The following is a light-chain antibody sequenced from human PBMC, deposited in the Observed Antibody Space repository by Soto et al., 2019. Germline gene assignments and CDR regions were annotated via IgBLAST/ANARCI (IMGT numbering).Light chain of an antibody. CDR3: QQFGSPFT. CDR2: GAS. V-gene: IGKV3-20*01. J-gene: IGKJ3*01. CDR1: QSVDSSY. Sequence: EIVLTQSPGTLSLSPGERATLSCRASQSVDSSYLAWYQQKPGQAPWLLIYGASSRATGIPDRFSGSGSGTDFTLTISRLEPEDFAVYYCQQFGSPFTFGPGTKVDIK.